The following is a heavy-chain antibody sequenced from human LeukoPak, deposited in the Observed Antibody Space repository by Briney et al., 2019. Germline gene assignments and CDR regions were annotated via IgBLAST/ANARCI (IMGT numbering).Heavy chain of an antibody. D-gene: IGHD5-12*01. J-gene: IGHJ4*02. CDR1: GVTFSSYG. Sequence: GGSLRLSCAASGVTFSSYGMHWVRQGPGKGLEWVALISSDGNDKLYGGSVKGRFTISRDDSKSTLYLQMNSLRAEDTAVYYCTTKVIRGNSGDDYDDWGQGTLVTVSS. CDR3: TTKVIRGNSGDDYDD. CDR2: ISSDGNDK. V-gene: IGHV3-30*03.